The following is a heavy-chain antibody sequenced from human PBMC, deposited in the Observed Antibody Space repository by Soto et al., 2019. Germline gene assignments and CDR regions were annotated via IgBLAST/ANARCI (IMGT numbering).Heavy chain of an antibody. J-gene: IGHJ5*02. Sequence: SGTLSLTCAVYGGSFSGYYWSWIRQPPGKGLEWIGEINHSGSTNYNPPLKSRVTISVDTSNNQFSLKLSSVTAADTAVYYCGRGRRYNWNSATRWYNWFEHWGQETLVTVSS. CDR1: GGSFSGYY. CDR2: INHSGST. CDR3: GRGRRYNWNSATRWYNWFEH. D-gene: IGHD1-7*01. V-gene: IGHV4-34*01.